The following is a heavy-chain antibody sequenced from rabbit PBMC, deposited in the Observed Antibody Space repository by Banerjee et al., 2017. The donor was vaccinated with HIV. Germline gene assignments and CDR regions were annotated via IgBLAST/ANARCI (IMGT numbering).Heavy chain of an antibody. CDR3: ARGTGSGYGLNL. CDR2: IYISGGNT. CDR1: GIDFSSSYW. J-gene: IGHJ4*01. D-gene: IGHD8-1*01. Sequence: QSLEESGGDLVKPGASLTLTCKASGIDFSSSYWICWVRQAPGKGLEWIACIYISGGNTNYASWGKGRFTISKTSSTTVTLQMTSLTAADTATYFCARGTGSGYGLNLWGPGTLVTVS. V-gene: IGHV1S40*01.